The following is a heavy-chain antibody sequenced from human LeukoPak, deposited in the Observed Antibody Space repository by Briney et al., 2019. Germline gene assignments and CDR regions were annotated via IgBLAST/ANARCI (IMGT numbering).Heavy chain of an antibody. CDR3: AKRTGKTSEDH. V-gene: IGHV3-30*18. CDR2: ILYEGSNK. D-gene: IGHD1-1*01. J-gene: IGHJ4*02. Sequence: SLRPSCATSGFPVGSYGMAWARPDPGKRMEWGAVILYEGSNKYYADSVKGRFTISRDNSKNTLYPQMNSLRAEDTAVYYCAKRTGKTSEDHWRQGTLVTVPS. CDR1: GFPVGSYG.